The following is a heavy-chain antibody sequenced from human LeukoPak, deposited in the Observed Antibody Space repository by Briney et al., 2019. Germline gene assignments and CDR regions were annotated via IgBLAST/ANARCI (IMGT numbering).Heavy chain of an antibody. CDR2: ISSGSGAI. D-gene: IGHD4-17*01. CDR1: GVTFTTYS. CDR3: ARGHTAVTRHFDF. V-gene: IGHV3-21*01. Sequence: GGSLRLSCEASGVTFTTYSMTWVREAPGKGLEWVSIISSGSGAIFSADALKGRFTISRDDAKNLLYLEMNSLRAEDTAVYYCARGHTAVTRHFDFWGQGTLVTVSS. J-gene: IGHJ4*02.